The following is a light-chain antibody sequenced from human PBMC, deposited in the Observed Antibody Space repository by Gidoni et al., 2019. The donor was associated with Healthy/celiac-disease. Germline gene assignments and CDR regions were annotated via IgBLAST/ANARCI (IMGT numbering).Light chain of an antibody. J-gene: IGLJ2*01. CDR1: SSNIGSNS. V-gene: IGLV1-47*01. CDR3: AAWDDSLSGHVV. Sequence: QSVLTPPPSASGTPGQRVTISCSGSSSNIGSNSVYWYQQLPGTAPKLLIYRNNKRPSGVPDRFSGSKSGTSASLAISGLRSEDEADYYCAAWDDSLSGHVVFGGGTKLTVL. CDR2: RNN.